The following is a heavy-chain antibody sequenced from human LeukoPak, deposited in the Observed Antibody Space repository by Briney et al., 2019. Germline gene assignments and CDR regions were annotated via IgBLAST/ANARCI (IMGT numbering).Heavy chain of an antibody. CDR2: IYNSGST. D-gene: IGHD2-2*01. J-gene: IGHJ5*02. Sequence: PSETLSLTCTVSGVSISIYYWSWVRQPPGKGLEWIGYIYNSGSTNYNPSLKSRVTISVDKSKNQFSLKLSSVTAADTAVYYCARDRGYCSSTSCQPYNWFDPWGQGTLVTVSS. V-gene: IGHV4-59*12. CDR1: GVSISIYY. CDR3: ARDRGYCSSTSCQPYNWFDP.